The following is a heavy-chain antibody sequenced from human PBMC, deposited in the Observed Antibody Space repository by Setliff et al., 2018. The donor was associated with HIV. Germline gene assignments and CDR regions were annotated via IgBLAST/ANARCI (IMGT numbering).Heavy chain of an antibody. J-gene: IGHJ4*02. CDR2: ISSSGTYI. CDR1: GFTFITSA. CDR3: AAVFTGEPGRSLDY. V-gene: IGHV3-21*06. D-gene: IGHD2-15*01. Sequence: GGSLRLSCVVSGFTFITSAMNWVRQAPGKGLEWVASISSSGTYIHYADSVKGRFSISRDNAQNSLSLQMSSLRPEDTAVYYCAAVFTGEPGRSLDYWGPGTLVTVSS.